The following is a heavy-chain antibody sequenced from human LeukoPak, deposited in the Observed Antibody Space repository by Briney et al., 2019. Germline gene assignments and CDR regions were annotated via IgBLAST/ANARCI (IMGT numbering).Heavy chain of an antibody. Sequence: ASVKVSCKASGYTFTDYYMHWVRQAPGQGLEWMGYIVPDSGAATYAQKFQGRVTMTRDTSISAAYLDLRGLRSDDTAVYYCSTEDKYCSTSTCGDSWGQGTLVTVSS. D-gene: IGHD4-11*01. V-gene: IGHV1-2*02. CDR1: GYTFTDYY. CDR2: IVPDSGAA. CDR3: STEDKYCSTSTCGDS. J-gene: IGHJ4*02.